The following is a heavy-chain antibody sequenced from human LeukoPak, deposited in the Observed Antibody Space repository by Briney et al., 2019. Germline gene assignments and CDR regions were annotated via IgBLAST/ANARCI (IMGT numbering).Heavy chain of an antibody. CDR1: GGSISSYY. CDR2: IYYSGST. V-gene: IGHV4-59*01. D-gene: IGHD6-13*01. J-gene: IGHJ4*02. CDR3: ARGSSWYYFDY. Sequence: SETLSLTCTVSGGSISSYYWSWIRQPPGKGLEWIGYIYYSGSTNYNPSLKSRVTIPVDTSKNQFSLKLSPVTAADTAVYYCARGSSWYYFDYWGQGTLVTVSS.